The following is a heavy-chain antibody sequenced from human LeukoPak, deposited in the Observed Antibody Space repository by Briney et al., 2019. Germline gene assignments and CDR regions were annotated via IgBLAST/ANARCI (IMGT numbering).Heavy chain of an antibody. CDR2: IRSKANSYAT. CDR1: GFTFSGSA. CDR3: TRPPDY. Sequence: PGGSLRLSCAVSGFTFSGSAMHWVRQASRKGLEWVGRIRSKANSYATAYAASVKGRFTISRDDSKNTAYLQMNSLKTEDTAVYYCTRPPDYWGQGTLVTVSS. J-gene: IGHJ4*02. V-gene: IGHV3-73*01.